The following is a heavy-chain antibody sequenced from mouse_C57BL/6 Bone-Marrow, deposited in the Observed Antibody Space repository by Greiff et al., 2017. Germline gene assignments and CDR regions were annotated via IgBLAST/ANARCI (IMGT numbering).Heavy chain of an antibody. D-gene: IGHD4-1*01. Sequence: VQGVESGAELVRPGASVTLSCKASGYTFTDYEMHWVKQTPVHGLEWIGAIDPETGGTAYNQKFKGKAILTADKSSSTAYMELRSLTSEDSAVYYCTLGRHGFAYWGQGTLVTVSA. J-gene: IGHJ3*01. CDR2: IDPETGGT. V-gene: IGHV1-15*01. CDR1: GYTFTDYE. CDR3: TLGRHGFAY.